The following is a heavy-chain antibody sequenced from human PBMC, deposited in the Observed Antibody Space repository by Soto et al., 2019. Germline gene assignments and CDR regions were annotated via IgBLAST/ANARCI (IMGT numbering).Heavy chain of an antibody. CDR1: GGSISSGGYY. CDR2: IYYSGST. Sequence: LSLTCTVSGGSISSGGYYWSWIRQHPGKGLEWIGYIYYSGSTYYNPPLKSRVTISVDTSKIHFSLKLSSVTAADTAVYYCARGSRRDTAMVLDAFDIWGQGTMVTVSS. CDR3: ARGSRRDTAMVLDAFDI. J-gene: IGHJ3*02. V-gene: IGHV4-31*03. D-gene: IGHD5-18*01.